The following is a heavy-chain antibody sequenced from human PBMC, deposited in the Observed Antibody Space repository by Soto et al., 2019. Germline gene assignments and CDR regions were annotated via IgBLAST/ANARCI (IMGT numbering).Heavy chain of an antibody. Sequence: SETLSLTCTVSGGSISSYYWSWIRRPPGKGLEWIGYIYYSGSTNYNPSLKSRVTISVDTSKNQFSLKLSFVTAADTAVYYCARLILGSTDWFDPWGQGTLVTVSS. CDR1: GGSISSYY. CDR3: ARLILGSTDWFDP. J-gene: IGHJ5*02. V-gene: IGHV4-59*08. CDR2: IYYSGST. D-gene: IGHD7-27*01.